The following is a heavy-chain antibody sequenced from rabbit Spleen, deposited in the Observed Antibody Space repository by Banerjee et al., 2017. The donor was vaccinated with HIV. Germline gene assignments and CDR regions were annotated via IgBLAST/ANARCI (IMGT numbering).Heavy chain of an antibody. CDR3: ARDLTSVVGWNFNL. D-gene: IGHD1-1*01. CDR2: IDAGVKGTT. V-gene: IGHV1S45*01. CDR1: GFSFSNKAV. J-gene: IGHJ4*01. Sequence: QEQLVESGGGLVQPEGSLKLSCTASGFSFSNKAVMCWVRQAPGKGLEWIACIDAGVKGTTYYASWAKGRFAVSKTSPTTVTLQMTSLTAADMATYFCARDLTSVVGWNFNLWGQGTLVTVS.